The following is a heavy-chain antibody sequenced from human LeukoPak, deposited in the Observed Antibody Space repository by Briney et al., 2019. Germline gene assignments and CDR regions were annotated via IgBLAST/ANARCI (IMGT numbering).Heavy chain of an antibody. CDR1: GFTFRSYG. CDR3: AKQDYYGGGFDY. Sequence: PGGSQRLSCAASGFTFRSYGMHWVRQAPGKGLEWVAVISYDGSNKNYADSVKGRFTISRDNSKNTLFLHMNSLRAEDTAVYYCAKQDYYGGGFDYWGQGTLVTVSS. J-gene: IGHJ4*02. V-gene: IGHV3-30*18. D-gene: IGHD4-23*01. CDR2: ISYDGSNK.